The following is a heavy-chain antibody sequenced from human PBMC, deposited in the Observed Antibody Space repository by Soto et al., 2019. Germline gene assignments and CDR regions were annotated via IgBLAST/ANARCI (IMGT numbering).Heavy chain of an antibody. J-gene: IGHJ4*02. CDR1: GYTFTSLA. D-gene: IGHD3-9*01. CDR3: ARVRECSGSWLFNY. V-gene: IGHV1-3*01. CDR2: INAGNDNT. Sequence: QVQLVQSGAEVKKPGASVKVSCKASGYTFTSLAIHWVRQAPGQRLEWMGWINAGNDNTKYSQRFQGRVTITRNTYASTAYMELSSLRSEDTDVYYYARVRECSGSWLFNYWGQGTLVTVSS.